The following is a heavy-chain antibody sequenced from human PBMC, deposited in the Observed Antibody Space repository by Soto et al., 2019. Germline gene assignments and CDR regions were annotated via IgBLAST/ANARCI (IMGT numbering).Heavy chain of an antibody. V-gene: IGHV1-69*13. CDR1: GGTFSSYA. D-gene: IGHD3-9*01. CDR3: ARPGLDWGSLEY. J-gene: IGHJ4*02. Sequence: SVKVSCKASGGTFSSYAISWVRQAPGQGLEWMGGIIPIFGTANYAQKFQGRVTITADESTSTAYMELSSLRSEDTAVYYCARPGLDWGSLEYWGQGTRVTVSS. CDR2: IIPIFGTA.